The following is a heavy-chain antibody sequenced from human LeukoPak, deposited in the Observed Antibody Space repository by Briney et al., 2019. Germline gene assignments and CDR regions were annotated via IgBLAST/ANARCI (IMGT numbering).Heavy chain of an antibody. CDR1: GFTFDDYA. V-gene: IGHV3-43*02. J-gene: IGHJ3*02. CDR2: FRGDGRDT. D-gene: IGHD2-21*01. CDR3: AKDRVLAYQDTADSFDI. Sequence: GSLRLSCAASGFTFDDYAMHWVRQAPGKGLNWVSLFRGDGRDTYYGDIVKGRFTISRDNINNSLYLQVNNLRTEDTALYYCAKDRVLAYQDTADSFDICGQGTVVTVSS.